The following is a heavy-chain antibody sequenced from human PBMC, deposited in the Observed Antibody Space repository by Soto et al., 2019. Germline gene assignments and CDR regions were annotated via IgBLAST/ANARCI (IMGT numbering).Heavy chain of an antibody. J-gene: IGHJ6*02. CDR3: AKDPSPRYYDFWSGYSPNGMDV. CDR2: ISYDGSNK. Sequence: GGSLRLSCAASGFTFSSYGMHWVRQAPGKGLEWVAVISYDGSNKYYADSVKGRFTISRDNSKNTLYLQMNSLRAEDTAVYYCAKDPSPRYYDFWSGYSPNGMDVWGQGTTVTVPS. V-gene: IGHV3-30*18. D-gene: IGHD3-3*01. CDR1: GFTFSSYG.